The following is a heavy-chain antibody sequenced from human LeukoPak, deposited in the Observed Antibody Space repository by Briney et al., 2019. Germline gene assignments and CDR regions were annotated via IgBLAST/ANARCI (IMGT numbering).Heavy chain of an antibody. CDR3: ARAYHKWDSRSWYVY. J-gene: IGHJ4*02. CDR2: KSYDASNK. V-gene: IGHV3-30*04. CDR1: GFTFSSYA. Sequence: GGSLRLSCAASGFTFSSYAMHWVRQAPGKGLEWVAVKSYDASNKYYADAVKGRLNISRDNYKNKMYLQMTSLRAEDTAVYYCARAYHKWDSRSWYVYWGQGNLVTVSS. D-gene: IGHD6-13*01.